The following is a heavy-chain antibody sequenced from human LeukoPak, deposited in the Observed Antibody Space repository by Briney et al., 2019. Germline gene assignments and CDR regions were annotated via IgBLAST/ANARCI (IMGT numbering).Heavy chain of an antibody. CDR1: GFTFSSYA. CDR3: AKDSSQTGYYYYFMDV. D-gene: IGHD6-13*01. CDR2: ISGGGVRT. Sequence: GGSLRLSCAASGFTFSSYAMSWVRQAPGKGLEGVSAISGGGVRTYYADSVKGRVTISRDKSKNTLFLQMNSLRAEDTAVYYCAKDSSQTGYYYYFMDVWGKGTTVTVSS. V-gene: IGHV3-23*01. J-gene: IGHJ6*03.